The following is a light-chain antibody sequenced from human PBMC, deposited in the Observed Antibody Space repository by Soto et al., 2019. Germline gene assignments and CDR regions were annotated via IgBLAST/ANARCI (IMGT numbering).Light chain of an antibody. CDR3: GTWDSSLSAVV. CDR2: DNN. Sequence: QSALTQPPSVSAAPGQKVTISCSGSSSNIGNNYVSWYQQLPGTAPKLLIYDNNKRPSGIPDRFSGSKSGTSATLGITGLQTGDEADYYYGTWDSSLSAVVFGGGTKVTVL. CDR1: SSNIGNNY. J-gene: IGLJ2*01. V-gene: IGLV1-51*01.